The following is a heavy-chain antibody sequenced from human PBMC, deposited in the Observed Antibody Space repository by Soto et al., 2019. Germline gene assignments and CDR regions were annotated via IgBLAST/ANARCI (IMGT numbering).Heavy chain of an antibody. CDR1: GFTFSSYG. CDR3: ARCMSDYGDYDAEDAFDI. Sequence: GGSLRLSCAASGFTFSSYGMHWVRQAPGKGPEWVAVIWYDGSNKYYADSVKGRFTISRDNSKNTLYLQMNSLRAEDTAVYYCARCMSDYGDYDAEDAFDIWGQGTMVTVSS. J-gene: IGHJ3*02. V-gene: IGHV3-33*01. D-gene: IGHD4-17*01. CDR2: IWYDGSNK.